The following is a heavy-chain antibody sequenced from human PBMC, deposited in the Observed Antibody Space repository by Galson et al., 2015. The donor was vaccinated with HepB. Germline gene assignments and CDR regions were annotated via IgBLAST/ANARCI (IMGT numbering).Heavy chain of an antibody. CDR1: GGSISSYY. CDR3: ARQRKAVRYSSSPNWFDP. Sequence: QVQLQESGPGLVKPSETLSLTCTVSGGSISSYYWSWIRQPPGKGLEWIGYIYYSGSTNYNPSLKSRVTISVDTSKNQFSLKLSSVTAADTAVYYCARQRKAVRYSSSPNWFDPWGQGTLVTVSS. V-gene: IGHV4-59*08. D-gene: IGHD6-13*01. CDR2: IYYSGST. J-gene: IGHJ5*02.